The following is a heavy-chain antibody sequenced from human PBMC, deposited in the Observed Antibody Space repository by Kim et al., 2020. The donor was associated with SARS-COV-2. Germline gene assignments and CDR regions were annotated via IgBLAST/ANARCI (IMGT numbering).Heavy chain of an antibody. CDR3: AKDARWLQLNY. Sequence: WGSLRLSCAASGFTFSSYGMHWVRQAPGKGLEWVAVISYDGSNKYYADSVKGRFTISRDNSKNTLYLQMNSLRAEDTAVYYCAKDARWLQLNYWGQGTLVTVSS. CDR2: ISYDGSNK. CDR1: GFTFSSYG. D-gene: IGHD5-12*01. V-gene: IGHV3-30*18. J-gene: IGHJ4*02.